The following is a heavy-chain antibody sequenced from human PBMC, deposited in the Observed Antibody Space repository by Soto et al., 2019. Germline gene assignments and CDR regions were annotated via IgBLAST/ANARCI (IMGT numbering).Heavy chain of an antibody. Sequence: PSETLSLTCTVSGGSISSSSYYWGWIRQPPGKGLEWIGSIYYSGSTYYNPSLKSRVTISVDTSKNQFSLKLSSVTAADTAVYYCASHSPFYCTNGVCYSWHYYFDYWGQGTLVTVSS. J-gene: IGHJ4*02. CDR2: IYYSGST. CDR3: ASHSPFYCTNGVCYSWHYYFDY. V-gene: IGHV4-39*01. D-gene: IGHD2-8*01. CDR1: GGSISSSSYY.